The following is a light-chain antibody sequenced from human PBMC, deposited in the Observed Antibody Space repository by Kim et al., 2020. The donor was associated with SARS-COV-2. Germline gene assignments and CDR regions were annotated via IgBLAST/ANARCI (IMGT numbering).Light chain of an antibody. V-gene: IGLV3-1*01. J-gene: IGLJ2*01. CDR1: KLGDKY. Sequence: SYELTQPPSVSVSPGQTASITCSGDKLGDKYASWYQQKPGQSPVLVIYEDTKRPSGIPERISGSNSGNTATLTISGTQAKDEADYYCQARDSSSVLFGGGTQLTVL. CDR3: QARDSSSVL. CDR2: EDT.